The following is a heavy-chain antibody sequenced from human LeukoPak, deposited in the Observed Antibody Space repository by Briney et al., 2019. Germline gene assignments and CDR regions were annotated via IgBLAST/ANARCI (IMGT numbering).Heavy chain of an antibody. CDR1: GGSFRGYY. J-gene: IGHJ4*02. Sequence: SETLSLTCAVYGGSFRGYYWSWIRQPPGKGLEWIGEINHSGSTNYNPSLKSRVTISVDTSKNQFSLKLSSVTAADTAVYYCARGLRVLLWFGELPDNFDYWGQGTLVTVSS. CDR2: INHSGST. D-gene: IGHD3-10*01. V-gene: IGHV4-34*01. CDR3: ARGLRVLLWFGELPDNFDY.